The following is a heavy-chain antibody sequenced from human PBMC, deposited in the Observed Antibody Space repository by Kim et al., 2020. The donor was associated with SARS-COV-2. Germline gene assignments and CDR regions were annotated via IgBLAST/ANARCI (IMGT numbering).Heavy chain of an antibody. Sequence: NPALKGRVTISVKTSKLQFSLKPSSVTAADTAVYYCARRGAYCGGDCYGYWGQGTLVTVSS. J-gene: IGHJ4*02. CDR3: ARRGAYCGGDCYGY. D-gene: IGHD2-21*01. V-gene: IGHV4-39*01.